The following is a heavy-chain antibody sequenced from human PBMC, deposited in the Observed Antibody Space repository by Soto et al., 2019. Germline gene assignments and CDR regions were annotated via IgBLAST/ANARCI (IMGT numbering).Heavy chain of an antibody. CDR1: GYTFTSYG. CDR2: ISAYNGNT. J-gene: IGHJ4*02. CDR3: ASGWFGEFVYYFDY. D-gene: IGHD3-10*01. Sequence: QVQLVQSGAEVKKPGASVKVSCKASGYTFTSYGISWVRQAPGQGLEWMGWISAYNGNTNYAQKLQGRVTMTTDTXXSKAYMELKSLGSADTAVYYCASGWFGEFVYYFDYWGQGTLVTVSS. V-gene: IGHV1-18*01.